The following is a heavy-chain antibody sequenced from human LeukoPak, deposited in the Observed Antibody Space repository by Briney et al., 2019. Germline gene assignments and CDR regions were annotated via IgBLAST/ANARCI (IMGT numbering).Heavy chain of an antibody. CDR3: ARDTGVVGATGSDY. V-gene: IGHV3-20*04. Sequence: GGSLRLSCAASGFTFDDYGMSWVRQAPGKGLEWVSGINWNGGSTGYADSVKGRFTISRDNAKNSLYLQMNSLRAEDTALYYYARDTGVVGATGSDYWGQGTLVTVSS. CDR1: GFTFDDYG. CDR2: INWNGGST. D-gene: IGHD1-26*01. J-gene: IGHJ4*02.